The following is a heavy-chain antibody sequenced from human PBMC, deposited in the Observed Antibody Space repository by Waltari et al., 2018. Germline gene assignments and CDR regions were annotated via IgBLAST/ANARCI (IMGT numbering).Heavy chain of an antibody. D-gene: IGHD6-19*01. CDR2: IIPIFGTA. CDR1: GGPCSSYA. J-gene: IGHJ6*03. CDR3: ARGPYSSGWYHTYYYYYYMDV. Sequence: QVQLVQSGAEVKKPGSSVKVSCKASGGPCSSYAISWVRQAPGQGLEWMGGIIPIFGTANYAQKFQGRVTITADKSTSTAYMELSSLRSEDTAVYYCARGPYSSGWYHTYYYYYYMDVWGKGTTVTVSS. V-gene: IGHV1-69*14.